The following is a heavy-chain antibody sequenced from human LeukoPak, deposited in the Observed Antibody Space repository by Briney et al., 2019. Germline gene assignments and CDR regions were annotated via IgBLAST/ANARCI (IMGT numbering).Heavy chain of an antibody. J-gene: IGHJ6*03. CDR1: GGSISSYY. CDR2: IYYSGST. D-gene: IGHD5-12*01. CDR3: ARVLSGYDYYYYYYMDV. Sequence: SETLSLTCAVSGGSISSYYWSWIRQPPGKGLEWIGYIYYSGSTNYNPSLKSRVTISVDTSKNQFSLKLSSVTAADTAVYYCARVLSGYDYYYYYYMDVWGKGTTVTVSS. V-gene: IGHV4-59*01.